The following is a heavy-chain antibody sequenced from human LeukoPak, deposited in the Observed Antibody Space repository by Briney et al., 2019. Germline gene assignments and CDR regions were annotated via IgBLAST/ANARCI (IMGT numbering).Heavy chain of an antibody. J-gene: IGHJ4*02. D-gene: IGHD3-10*01. CDR2: ISGSGGST. CDR3: TKDSYPWWFGEAEVDY. V-gene: IGHV3-23*01. Sequence: TGGSLRLSCAASGFTFSSYAMTWVRQAPGKGLEWVSAISGSGGSTYYADSVKGRFTISRDNSKNTLYLQMNSLRAEDTAVYYCTKDSYPWWFGEAEVDYWGQGTLSPSPQ. CDR1: GFTFSSYA.